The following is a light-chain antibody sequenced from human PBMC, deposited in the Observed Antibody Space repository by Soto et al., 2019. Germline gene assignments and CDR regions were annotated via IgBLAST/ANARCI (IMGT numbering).Light chain of an antibody. CDR2: TNY. Sequence: QSVLTQPPSASGTPGQRVTISCSGSSSNIGTNPVNWYQQLPGTAPKLLIYTNYQRPSGVPDRFSASKSGTSASLAISGLQTEDEADYYCASSDDSLNGHVFGTGTKVTVL. CDR3: ASSDDSLNGHV. V-gene: IGLV1-44*01. CDR1: SSNIGTNP. J-gene: IGLJ1*01.